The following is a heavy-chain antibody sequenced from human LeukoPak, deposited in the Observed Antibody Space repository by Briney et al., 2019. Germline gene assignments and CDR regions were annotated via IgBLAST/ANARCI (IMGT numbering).Heavy chain of an antibody. Sequence: KPSETLSLTCAVHGASLSDYYWTWIRQSPEKGLECIGAIDHRGSANYNPSLKSRVTISVDTSKNQFSLKLSSVTAADTAVYYCARRERASSSDYWGQGTLVTVSS. CDR3: ARRERASSSDY. J-gene: IGHJ4*02. CDR2: IDHRGSA. V-gene: IGHV4-34*01. CDR1: GASLSDYY. D-gene: IGHD6-6*01.